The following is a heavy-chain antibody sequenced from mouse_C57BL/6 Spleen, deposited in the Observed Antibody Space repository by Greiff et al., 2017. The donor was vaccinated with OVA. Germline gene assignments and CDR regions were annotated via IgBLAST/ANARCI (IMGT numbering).Heavy chain of an antibody. CDR3: AREGVYYDYDGAWFAY. Sequence: VQLQQSGPELVKPGASVKISCKASGYAFSSSWMNWVKQRPGKGLEWIGRIYPGDGDNNYNGKFKGKATLTADTSSSTAYMQLSSLTSEDSAVYFCAREGVYYDYDGAWFAYWGKGTLVTVSA. V-gene: IGHV1-82*01. CDR2: IYPGDGDN. J-gene: IGHJ3*01. D-gene: IGHD2-4*01. CDR1: GYAFSSSW.